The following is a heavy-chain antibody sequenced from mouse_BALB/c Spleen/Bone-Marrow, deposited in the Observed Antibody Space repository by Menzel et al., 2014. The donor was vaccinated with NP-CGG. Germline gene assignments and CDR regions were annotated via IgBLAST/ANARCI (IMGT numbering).Heavy chain of an antibody. V-gene: IGHV5-17*02. CDR2: ISSGSSTI. J-gene: IGHJ2*01. CDR3: TRGGNWEDFDY. D-gene: IGHD4-1*01. Sequence: EVKLEESGEGLVQPGGSRKLSCAASGFTFSSFGMHWVRQAPERGLEWVAYISSGSSTIFYADTVKGRFTISRDNPKNTLFLQMTSLRSEDTAMYYCTRGGNWEDFDYWGQGTTLTVSS. CDR1: GFTFSSFG.